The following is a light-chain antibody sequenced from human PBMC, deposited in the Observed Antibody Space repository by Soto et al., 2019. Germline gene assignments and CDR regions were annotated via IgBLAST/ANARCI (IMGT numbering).Light chain of an antibody. Sequence: MTQSPSSVSASIGDRVTITCRASQGINNWLAWYQQKPGQAPRLLIFGASTRAAGIPARFSGSGSGTEFTLTISSLQSEDFAVYYCQQYSTWPLTFGGGTRVEIK. CDR3: QQYSTWPLT. J-gene: IGKJ4*01. CDR2: GAS. V-gene: IGKV3-15*01. CDR1: QGINNW.